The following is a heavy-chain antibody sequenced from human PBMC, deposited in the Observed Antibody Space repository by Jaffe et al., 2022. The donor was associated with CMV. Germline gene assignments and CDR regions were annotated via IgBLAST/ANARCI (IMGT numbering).Heavy chain of an antibody. CDR2: IIPILGIV. CDR3: ARGPRGEYYWYYYMDV. CDR1: GDTFSDSA. J-gene: IGHJ6*03. V-gene: IGHV1-69*09. D-gene: IGHD4-17*01. Sequence: QVQLVQSGAEVKKPGSSVKVSCKASGDTFSDSAIAWVRQAPGQGLEWMGRIIPILGIVKYAQKFQGRVTITADTSTTTVSMELSSLRSEDTAVYYCARGPRGEYYWYYYMDVWGNGTTVTVSS.